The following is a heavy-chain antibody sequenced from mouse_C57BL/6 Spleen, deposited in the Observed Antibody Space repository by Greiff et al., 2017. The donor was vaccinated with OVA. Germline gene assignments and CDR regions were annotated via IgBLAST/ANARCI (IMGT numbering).Heavy chain of an antibody. CDR1: GYSITSGYY. J-gene: IGHJ1*03. Sequence: ESGPGLVKPSQSLSLTCSVTGYSITSGYYWNWIRQFPGNKLEWMGYISYDGSNNYNPSLKNRISITRDTSKNQFFLKLNSVTTEDTATYYCARDPFYYYGSSHWYFDVWGTGTTVTVSS. D-gene: IGHD1-1*01. CDR2: ISYDGSN. CDR3: ARDPFYYYGSSHWYFDV. V-gene: IGHV3-6*01.